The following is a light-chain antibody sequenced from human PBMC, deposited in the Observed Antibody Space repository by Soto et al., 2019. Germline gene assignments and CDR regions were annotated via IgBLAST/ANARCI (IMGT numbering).Light chain of an antibody. V-gene: IGKV3-20*01. CDR2: GAS. Sequence: EIVLTQSPGTLCLSPGEKATLSCRASQSVSSSYLAWYQQKPGQAPRLLIYGASSRDTGIPDRFSGSGSGTDFTLTISRLEPEDFAVYYCEQYGSSPLSFGGGTKVEIK. J-gene: IGKJ4*01. CDR1: QSVSSSY. CDR3: EQYGSSPLS.